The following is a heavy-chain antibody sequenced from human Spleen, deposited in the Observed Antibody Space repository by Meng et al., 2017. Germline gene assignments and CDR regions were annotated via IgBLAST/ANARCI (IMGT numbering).Heavy chain of an antibody. CDR2: IFYSGST. D-gene: IGHD4-17*01. CDR1: GDSIRSGGYY. Sequence: QVERKEAGPGLVKPSQTLSLTCSVSGDSIRSGGYYWSWIRQHPEKGLEWIGYIFYSGSTDSNPSLKSLVTISQDTSKNQFSLKMSSVTAADTAVYYCARGSYGDHRSHWFDPWGQGTLVTVSS. J-gene: IGHJ5*02. CDR3: ARGSYGDHRSHWFDP. V-gene: IGHV4-31*01.